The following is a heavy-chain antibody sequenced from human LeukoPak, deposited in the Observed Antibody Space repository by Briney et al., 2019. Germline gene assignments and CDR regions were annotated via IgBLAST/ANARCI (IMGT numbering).Heavy chain of an antibody. CDR1: GYTFTIYA. Sequence: GASVKVSCKASGYTFTIYAMHWVRQAPGQRLEWMGWINAGNGNTKYSQKFQGRVTITRDTSASTAYMELSSLRSEDTAVYYCARDKWSTTVTSYWFDPWGQGTLVTVSS. CDR2: INAGNGNT. CDR3: ARDKWSTTVTSYWFDP. J-gene: IGHJ5*02. V-gene: IGHV1-3*01. D-gene: IGHD4-17*01.